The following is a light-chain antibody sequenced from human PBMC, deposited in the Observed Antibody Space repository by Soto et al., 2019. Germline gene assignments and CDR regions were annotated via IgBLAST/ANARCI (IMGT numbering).Light chain of an antibody. CDR2: DTS. CDR3: QRYYNAPFT. V-gene: IGKV3-15*01. J-gene: IGKJ4*01. CDR1: QYITTR. Sequence: ELVLTQSPTTLSSFPCDRFSLSFRASQYITTRLAWYQHKPGQPPSLLIYDTSTRATGVPTRFSGSRSGAEFTLTINSLQSEDVATYYCQRYYNAPFTFGGGTKVDIK.